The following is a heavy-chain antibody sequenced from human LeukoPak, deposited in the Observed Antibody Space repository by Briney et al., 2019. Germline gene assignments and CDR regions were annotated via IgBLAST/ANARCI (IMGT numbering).Heavy chain of an antibody. D-gene: IGHD6-13*01. V-gene: IGHV3-30*02. CDR1: GFTFSSYG. CDR3: AKVRIAAAGNRYFQH. Sequence: GGSLRLSCAASGFTFSSYGMHWVRQAPGKGLEWVPFIRYDGSNKYYADSVKGRFTISRDNSKNTLYLQMNSLRAEDTAVYYCAKVRIAAAGNRYFQHWGQGTLVTVSS. J-gene: IGHJ1*01. CDR2: IRYDGSNK.